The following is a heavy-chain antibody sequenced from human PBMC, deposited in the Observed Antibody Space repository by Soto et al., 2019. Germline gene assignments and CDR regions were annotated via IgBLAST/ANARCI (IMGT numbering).Heavy chain of an antibody. V-gene: IGHV4-39*01. CDR2: IYYSGST. D-gene: IGHD6-6*01. Sequence: QLQLQESGPGLVKPSETLSLTCTVSGGSISRSSYYWGWIRQPPGKGLEWIGSIYYSGSTYYNPSLKSRVTLSVDTSKNQFSLKLSSVTAANTAVYYCASLEYSRSFAVPIKYYYYMDVWGKGTTVTVSS. CDR1: GGSISRSSYY. CDR3: ASLEYSRSFAVPIKYYYYMDV. J-gene: IGHJ6*03.